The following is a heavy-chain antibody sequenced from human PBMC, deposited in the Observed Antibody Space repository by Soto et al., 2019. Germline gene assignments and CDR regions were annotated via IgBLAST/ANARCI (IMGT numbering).Heavy chain of an antibody. Sequence: GGSLRLSCAASGFTFSNAWMSWVRQAPGKGLEWVGRIKSKTDGGTTDYAAPVKGRFTISRDDSKNTLYLQMNSLKTEDTAVYYGTTDLFAITSGYSSSWYLGAFDIWGQGTMVTVSS. CDR2: IKSKTDGGTT. CDR1: GFTFSNAW. V-gene: IGHV3-15*01. D-gene: IGHD6-13*01. J-gene: IGHJ3*02. CDR3: TTDLFAITSGYSSSWYLGAFDI.